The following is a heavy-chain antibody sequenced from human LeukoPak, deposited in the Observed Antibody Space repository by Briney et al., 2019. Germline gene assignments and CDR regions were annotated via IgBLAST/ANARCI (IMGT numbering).Heavy chain of an antibody. J-gene: IGHJ4*02. V-gene: IGHV1-24*01. D-gene: IGHD7-27*01. CDR1: GYTLTELS. Sequence: GASVKVSCKVSGYTLTELSTHWVRQAPGKGLEWMGGFDPEDGETIYAQKFQGRVTMTEDTSTDTAYMELSSLTFEDTAVYYCARGPPNWGMVGYWGQGTLVTVSS. CDR3: ARGPPNWGMVGY. CDR2: FDPEDGET.